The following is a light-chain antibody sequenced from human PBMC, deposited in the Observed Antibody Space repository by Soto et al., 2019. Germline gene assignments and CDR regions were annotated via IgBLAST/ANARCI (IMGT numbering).Light chain of an antibody. V-gene: IGLV2-14*03. Sequence: QSALPQPASVSGSPGQSITISCTGTSSDVCGYNYVSWYQHHPGKAPKLIIYDVTNRPSGVSNPFSGSKSGNTASLPISGLQPEDEADYYCSSYTTSNTRQIVFGTGTKVPVL. CDR2: DVT. J-gene: IGLJ1*01. CDR3: SSYTTSNTRQIV. CDR1: SSDVCGYNY.